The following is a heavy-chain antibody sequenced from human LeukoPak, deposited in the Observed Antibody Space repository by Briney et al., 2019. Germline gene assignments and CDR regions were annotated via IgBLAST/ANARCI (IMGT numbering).Heavy chain of an antibody. CDR3: ARRTDILTGYDY. CDR2: IYHSGST. V-gene: IGHV4-30-2*01. J-gene: IGHJ4*02. Sequence: SETLSLTCAVSGGSISSGGYSWSWLRQPQGKGLEWIGYIYHSGSTYYNPSLKSRVTISVDRSKNQFSLKLGSVTAADTAVYYCARRTDILTGYDYWGQGTLVTVSS. D-gene: IGHD3-9*01. CDR1: GGSISSGGYS.